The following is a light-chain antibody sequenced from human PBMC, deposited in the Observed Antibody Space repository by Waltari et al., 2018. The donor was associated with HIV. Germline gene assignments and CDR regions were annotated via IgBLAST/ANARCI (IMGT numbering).Light chain of an antibody. J-gene: IGLJ2*01. V-gene: IGLV1-40*01. CDR3: QSHDSSLSGSSV. CDR1: SSNIGADYS. CDR2: LNH. Sequence: QSVLTQPPSVSAAPGQRITISCTGKSSNIGADYSLHWYQQVPGSAPKLLIYLNHNRPAGVPARFSGSRSGSSASLAITGLRPEDEADYYCQSHDSSLSGSSVFGGGTKLTVL.